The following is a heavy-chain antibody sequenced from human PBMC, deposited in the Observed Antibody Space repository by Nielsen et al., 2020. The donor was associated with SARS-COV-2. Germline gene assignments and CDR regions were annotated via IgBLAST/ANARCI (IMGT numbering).Heavy chain of an antibody. D-gene: IGHD6-19*01. J-gene: IGHJ4*02. V-gene: IGHV3-30*03. CDR1: GFTFSSYG. CDR3: ARYGVDLGSSGWSTPRTKMYYFDY. Sequence: GESLKISCAASGFTFSSYGMHWVRQAPGKGLEWVAVISYDGSNKYYADSVKGRFTISRDNSKNTLYLQMNSLRSEDTAVYYCARYGVDLGSSGWSTPRTKMYYFDYWGQGTLVTVSS. CDR2: ISYDGSNK.